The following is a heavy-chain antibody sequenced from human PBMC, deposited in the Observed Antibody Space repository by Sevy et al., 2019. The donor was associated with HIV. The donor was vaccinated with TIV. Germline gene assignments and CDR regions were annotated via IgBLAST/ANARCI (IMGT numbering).Heavy chain of an antibody. CDR2: IKTDGSDT. J-gene: IGHJ4*02. CDR3: ARDWVAHCYGQPDY. D-gene: IGHD3-10*01. CDR1: GFSFSDYW. Sequence: GGSLRLSCAASGFSFSDYWMHWVRQAPGKGPAWVAGIKTDGSDTRYADSVKGRFTISRDNAKNTGYLQINSLRVEDTADYSCARDWVAHCYGQPDYWGQGTQVTVSS. V-gene: IGHV3-74*01.